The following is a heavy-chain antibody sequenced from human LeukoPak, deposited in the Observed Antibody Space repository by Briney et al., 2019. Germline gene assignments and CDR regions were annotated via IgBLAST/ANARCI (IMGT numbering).Heavy chain of an antibody. CDR2: INPSGGTT. D-gene: IGHD3-9*01. CDR3: ARDYDILTGYYIGSSNGMDV. Sequence: ASVKVPCKASGYTFTNYYIHWVRQAPGQGLEWMGVINPSGGTTSYAQKFQGRVTMTRDTSTSTVYMEVSSLRSEDTALYYCARDYDILTGYYIGSSNGMDVWGQGTTVTVSS. J-gene: IGHJ6*02. CDR1: GYTFTNYY. V-gene: IGHV1-46*01.